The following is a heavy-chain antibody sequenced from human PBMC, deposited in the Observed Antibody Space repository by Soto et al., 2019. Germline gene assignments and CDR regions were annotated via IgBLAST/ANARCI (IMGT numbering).Heavy chain of an antibody. D-gene: IGHD3-22*01. Sequence: SETLSLTCTVSGGSISSSSYSWSWIRQHPGKGLEWIGYVYFSGNTDYNPSLKSRVTISVDTSKKQFSLRLTSVTVADTAVYYCARLGYDSSGYPSWFDPWGQGALVTVSS. V-gene: IGHV4-31*03. J-gene: IGHJ5*02. CDR3: ARLGYDSSGYPSWFDP. CDR2: VYFSGNT. CDR1: GGSISSSSYS.